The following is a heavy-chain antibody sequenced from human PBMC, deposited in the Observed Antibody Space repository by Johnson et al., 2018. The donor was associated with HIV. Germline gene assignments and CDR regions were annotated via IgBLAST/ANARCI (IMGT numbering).Heavy chain of an antibody. D-gene: IGHD6-13*01. Sequence: QVQLVESGGGVVQPGRSLRLSCAASGFTFSSYALHWVRQAPGKGLQWVAVISYDGSNKYYADSVKGRFTISKDNSKNTLYLQVKSLRAEDTAVYYCARDTEYSSNWYAFDIWGQGTMVTVSS. CDR1: GFTFSSYA. CDR2: ISYDGSNK. CDR3: ARDTEYSSNWYAFDI. V-gene: IGHV3-30-3*01. J-gene: IGHJ3*02.